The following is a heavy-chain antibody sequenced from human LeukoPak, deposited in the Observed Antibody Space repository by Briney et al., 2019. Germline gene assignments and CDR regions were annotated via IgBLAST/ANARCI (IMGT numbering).Heavy chain of an antibody. J-gene: IGHJ4*02. Sequence: GGSLRLSCAPSGFTFSSYAMSWVRQAPGKGLEWVSAVSSSGGGTYYADSVKGRFTISRDNSKNTLYLQMNSLRAEDTAVYYCARDSYYYDSSDLAHWGQGTLVTVSS. CDR2: VSSSGGGT. D-gene: IGHD3-22*01. V-gene: IGHV3-23*01. CDR1: GFTFSSYA. CDR3: ARDSYYYDSSDLAH.